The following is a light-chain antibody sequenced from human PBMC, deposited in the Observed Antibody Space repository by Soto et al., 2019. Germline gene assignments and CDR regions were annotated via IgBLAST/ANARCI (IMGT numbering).Light chain of an antibody. CDR3: QQRTNWPRSFT. Sequence: EIVLTQSPATLSLSPGERASLSCRASQSVSSYLAWYQQKPGQAPRLLIYDTSKRATGIPARFSGSGSGTDFTLTISSLEPEDFAVYYCQQRTNWPRSFTFGPGTKVDIK. CDR1: QSVSSY. V-gene: IGKV3-11*01. J-gene: IGKJ3*01. CDR2: DTS.